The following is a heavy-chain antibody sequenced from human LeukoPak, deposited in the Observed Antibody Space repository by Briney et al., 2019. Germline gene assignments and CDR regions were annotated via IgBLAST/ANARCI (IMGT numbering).Heavy chain of an antibody. D-gene: IGHD3-10*01. Sequence: GGSLRLSCAASGFTVSSNYMSWVRQAPGKGLEWVSVIYSGGSTYYADSVKGRFTISRDNSKNTLYLQMNSLRAEDTAVYYCARVLWFGELLWNSDGVWFDPWGQGTLVTVSS. CDR2: IYSGGST. V-gene: IGHV3-66*01. CDR1: GFTVSSNY. J-gene: IGHJ5*02. CDR3: ARVLWFGELLWNSDGVWFDP.